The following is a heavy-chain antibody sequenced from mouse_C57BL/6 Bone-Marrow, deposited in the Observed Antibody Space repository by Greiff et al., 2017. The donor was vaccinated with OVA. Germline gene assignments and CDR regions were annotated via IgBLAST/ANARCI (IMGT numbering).Heavy chain of an antibody. V-gene: IGHV12-3*01. CDR1: GFPITSGYY. Sequence: VQLQESGPGLVKPSQSLFLTCSITGFPITSGYYWIWIRQSPGKPLEWMGYITHSGETFYNPSLQSPISITRETSTNQFFLQLNSVTTEDTAMYYSAGVPYYCGSRGYFDVWGTGTTVTVSS. CDR2: ITHSGET. J-gene: IGHJ1*03. D-gene: IGHD1-1*01. CDR3: AGVPYYCGSRGYFDV.